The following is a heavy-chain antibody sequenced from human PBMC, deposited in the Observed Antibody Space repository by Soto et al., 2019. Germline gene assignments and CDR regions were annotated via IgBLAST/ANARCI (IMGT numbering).Heavy chain of an antibody. Sequence: QVYLQESGPGLVKPSGTLSLTCSVSGDSISKNYWWSWVRQSPGKGLEWIGEIYQSGDTKYDPSLKSRVLMSVDTFNNQFSLTLRSVTAADTAIYFCARLRGFGLLDYWGQGMLVTVS. CDR1: GDSISKNYW. CDR2: IYQSGDT. CDR3: ARLRGFGLLDY. V-gene: IGHV4-4*02. J-gene: IGHJ4*02. D-gene: IGHD3-10*01.